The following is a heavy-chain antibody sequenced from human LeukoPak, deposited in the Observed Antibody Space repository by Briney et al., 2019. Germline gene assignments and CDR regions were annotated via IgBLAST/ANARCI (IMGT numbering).Heavy chain of an antibody. CDR3: AVTMVRGQNSNAFDI. V-gene: IGHV4-4*02. Sequence: SDTLSLTCAVSGYSISSSNYWSWIRQPPGKGLEWIGEINHSGSTNYNPSLKSRVTISVDTSKNQFSLKLSSVTAADTAVYYCAVTMVRGQNSNAFDIWGQGTMVTVSS. J-gene: IGHJ3*02. CDR1: GYSISSSNY. D-gene: IGHD3-10*01. CDR2: INHSGST.